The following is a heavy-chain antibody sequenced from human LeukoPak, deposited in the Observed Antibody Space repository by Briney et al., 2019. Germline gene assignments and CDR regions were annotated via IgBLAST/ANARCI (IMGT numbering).Heavy chain of an antibody. D-gene: IGHD4-17*01. Sequence: EWVSAISGSNGGTYYADSAKGRFTISRDNAKNSLYLQMNSLRVDDTAVYYCARSGYGDYDYWGQGTRVTVSS. CDR2: ISGSNGGT. V-gene: IGHV3-23*01. J-gene: IGHJ4*02. CDR3: ARSGYGDYDY.